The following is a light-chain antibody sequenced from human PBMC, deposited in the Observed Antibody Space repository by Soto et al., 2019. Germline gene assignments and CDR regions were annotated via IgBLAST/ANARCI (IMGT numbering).Light chain of an antibody. J-gene: IGKJ5*01. CDR1: QILVHSDGIAY. Sequence: VVMTQSPLALPVTLGQPASISCRSNQILVHSDGIAYFSWFQQRPGRSPRRLIYKVSNRDSGVPARFSGSGSGTDFALKISRVEAEDVGVYYCMKGTHWPINCGQGKRREIK. CDR2: KVS. V-gene: IGKV2-30*02. CDR3: MKGTHWPIN.